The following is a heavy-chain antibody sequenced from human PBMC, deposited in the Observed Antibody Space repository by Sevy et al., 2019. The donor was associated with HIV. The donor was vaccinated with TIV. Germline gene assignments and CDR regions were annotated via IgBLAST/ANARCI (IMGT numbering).Heavy chain of an antibody. Sequence: GGSLRLSCAASGFTISAYSMNWVRQAPGKGLEWVSYISSSSGTIYYADSMKGQFTISRDNAKSSLDLQMNGLRAEATAVYYCAGAGGYCYSKNECWFVSWGQGTLVTVSS. CDR1: GFTISAYS. J-gene: IGHJ5*01. D-gene: IGHD2-21*01. CDR3: AGAGGYCYSKNECWFVS. CDR2: ISSSSGTI. V-gene: IGHV3-48*01.